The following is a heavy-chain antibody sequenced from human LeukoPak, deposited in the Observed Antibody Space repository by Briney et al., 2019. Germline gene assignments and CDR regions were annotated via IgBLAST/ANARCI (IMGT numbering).Heavy chain of an antibody. CDR1: GYTFTSYA. CDR2: INTNTANP. Sequence: ASVKVSCKASGYTFTSYAMNWVRQAPGQGLEWMGWINTNTANPTYAQGFTGRFVFSLDTSVSTAYLQISSLKAEDTAVYYCARVSLPWQWLVKVAFDIWGQGTMVTVSS. J-gene: IGHJ3*02. D-gene: IGHD6-19*01. CDR3: ARVSLPWQWLVKVAFDI. V-gene: IGHV7-4-1*02.